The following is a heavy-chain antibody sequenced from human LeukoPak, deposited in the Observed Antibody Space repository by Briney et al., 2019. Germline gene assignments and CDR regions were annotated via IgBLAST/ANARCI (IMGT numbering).Heavy chain of an antibody. J-gene: IGHJ5*02. CDR3: ARDLGYSSSRVENWSDP. V-gene: IGHV4-59*01. D-gene: IGHD6-13*01. CDR1: GGSISSYY. CDR2: IYYSGST. Sequence: PSETLSLTCTVSGGSISSYYWSWIRQPPGKGLEWIGYIYYSGSTNYNPSLKSRVTISVDTSKNQFSLKLSSVTAADTAVYYCARDLGYSSSRVENWSDPWGQGTLVTVSS.